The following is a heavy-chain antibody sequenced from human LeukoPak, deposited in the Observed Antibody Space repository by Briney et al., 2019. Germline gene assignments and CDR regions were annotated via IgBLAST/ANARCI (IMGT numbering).Heavy chain of an antibody. Sequence: GGSLRLSCTASGFTFDAYSMHWVRQAPGKGLEWVALISYDGDNKFYADSVQGRFTISRDNSKNILYLQMNSLRPEDTAVYYCARDLRDVVVVSATPGGYWGQGMLVTVSS. J-gene: IGHJ4*02. V-gene: IGHV3-30-3*01. CDR2: ISYDGDNK. D-gene: IGHD2-15*01. CDR1: GFTFDAYS. CDR3: ARDLRDVVVVSATPGGY.